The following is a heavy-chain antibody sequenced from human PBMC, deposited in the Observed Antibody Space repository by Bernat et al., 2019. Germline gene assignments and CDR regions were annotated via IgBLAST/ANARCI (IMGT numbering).Heavy chain of an antibody. Sequence: VQLQQWGAGLLKPSETLSLTCAVYGGSFSGYYWSWIRQPPGKGLEWVANIRQDGDRIYYVASVRGRFIVSRDNAKNSLYLQMNSLRAEDTAVYYCARLVARQTLDFWGQGTLLTVSS. CDR3: ARLVARQTLDF. D-gene: IGHD5-12*01. CDR2: IRQDGDRI. J-gene: IGHJ4*02. V-gene: IGHV3-7*01. CDR1: GGSFSGYY.